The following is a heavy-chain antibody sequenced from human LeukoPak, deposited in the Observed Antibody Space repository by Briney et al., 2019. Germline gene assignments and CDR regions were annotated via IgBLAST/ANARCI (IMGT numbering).Heavy chain of an antibody. CDR1: GFTFNSYW. J-gene: IGHJ4*02. V-gene: IGHV3-33*08. Sequence: PGGSLRLSCAASGFTFNSYWMHWVRQAPGKGLEWVAVIWYDGSNKYYADSVKGRFTISRDNSKNTLYLQMNSLRAEDTAVYYCAREGIAVAEAYFDYWGQGTLVTVSS. D-gene: IGHD6-19*01. CDR2: IWYDGSNK. CDR3: AREGIAVAEAYFDY.